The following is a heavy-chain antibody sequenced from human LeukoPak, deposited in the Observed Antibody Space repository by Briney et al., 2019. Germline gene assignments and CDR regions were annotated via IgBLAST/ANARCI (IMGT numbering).Heavy chain of an antibody. J-gene: IGHJ4*02. CDR2: INPNTGST. CDR1: GGTFSSYA. D-gene: IGHD2-21*01. Sequence: ASVKVSCKASGGTFSSYAISWVRQAPGQGLEWMGIINPNTGSTIYAQKFQGRVTMTTDTSTSTVYMALSSLRSEDTAVYYCARDSVALLHYFDYWGQGVQVTVSA. V-gene: IGHV1-46*01. CDR3: ARDSVALLHYFDY.